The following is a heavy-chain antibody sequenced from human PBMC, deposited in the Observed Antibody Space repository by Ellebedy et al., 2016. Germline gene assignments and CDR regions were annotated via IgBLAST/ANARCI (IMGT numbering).Heavy chain of an antibody. CDR2: ISGSSNYI. Sequence: GGSLRLSCAASGFTFSSYIMNWVRQAPGKGLEWVSSISGSSNYINYAESVKGRFTISRDNAKNSLYLQINSLRAEDTAVYYCARGGPTGGYWGQGTLVTVSS. V-gene: IGHV3-21*01. D-gene: IGHD4-23*01. CDR3: ARGGPTGGY. CDR1: GFTFSSYI. J-gene: IGHJ4*02.